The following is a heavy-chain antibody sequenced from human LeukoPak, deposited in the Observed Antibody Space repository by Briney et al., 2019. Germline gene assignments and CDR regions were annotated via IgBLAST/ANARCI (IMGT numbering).Heavy chain of an antibody. V-gene: IGHV1-18*01. CDR3: ARDPYSSGWYGGYYYYFMDV. CDR1: GYTFTSYG. CDR2: ISAYNGNT. J-gene: IGHJ6*03. Sequence: ASVKVSCKASGYTFTSYGISWVRQAPGQGLEWMGWISAYNGNTNYAQKLQGRVTMTTDTSTSTAYMELRSLRSDDTAVYYCARDPYSSGWYGGYYYYFMDVWGKGTTVTVSS. D-gene: IGHD6-19*01.